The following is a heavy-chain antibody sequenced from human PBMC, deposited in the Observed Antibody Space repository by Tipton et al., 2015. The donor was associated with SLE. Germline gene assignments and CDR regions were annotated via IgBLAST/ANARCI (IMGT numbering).Heavy chain of an antibody. CDR3: ARASTSCGDFDY. J-gene: IGHJ4*02. Sequence: TLSLTCAVYGGSFSGFYWSWIRHHPGKGLEWIGEINHSGSTNYNPSLKSRVTISVGTSKNQFSLKLSSVPAADTAVYYCARASTSCGDFDYWGQGTLVTVSS. CDR2: INHSGST. CDR1: GGSFSGFY. D-gene: IGHD2-21*01. V-gene: IGHV4-34*01.